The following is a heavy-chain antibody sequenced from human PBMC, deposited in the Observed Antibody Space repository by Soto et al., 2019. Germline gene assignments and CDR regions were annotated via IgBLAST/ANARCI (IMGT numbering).Heavy chain of an antibody. CDR3: ASQSSEWLLFAS. J-gene: IGHJ4*02. CDR1: GFTFSSYS. Sequence: GGSLRLSCAASGFTFSSYSMNWVRQAPGKGLELVSYISSSSSTIYYADSVKGRFTISRDNAKNSLYLQMNSLRAEDTAVYYCASQSSEWLLFASWGQGTLVTVSS. V-gene: IGHV3-48*01. D-gene: IGHD5-12*01. CDR2: ISSSSSTI.